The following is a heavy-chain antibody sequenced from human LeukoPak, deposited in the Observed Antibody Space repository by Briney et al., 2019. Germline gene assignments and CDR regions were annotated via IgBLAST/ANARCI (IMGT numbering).Heavy chain of an antibody. D-gene: IGHD2-15*01. V-gene: IGHV4-34*01. CDR2: INHSGST. CDR1: GESFSGYY. J-gene: IGHJ4*02. Sequence: SETLSLTCAVYGESFSGYYWSWIRQPPGKGLEWIGEINHSGSTNYNPSLKSRVTVSVDTSKNQFSLRLSSVTAADTAVYYCARRPYCSGGSCRGGTIDYWGQGTRVTVSS. CDR3: ARRPYCSGGSCRGGTIDY.